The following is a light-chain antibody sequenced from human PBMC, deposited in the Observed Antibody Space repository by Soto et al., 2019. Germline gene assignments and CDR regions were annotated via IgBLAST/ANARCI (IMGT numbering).Light chain of an antibody. V-gene: IGKV1-5*01. CDR3: QQYSSYFRT. CDR1: QSIGTW. J-gene: IGKJ1*01. CDR2: DAS. Sequence: DIQMTQSPSTLSASLGDTVTITCRASQSIGTWLAWYQQKPGRAPNLLIYDASSFESGVPSRFRGSGSGTEFTLTISSLQPDDFAPYYCQQYSSYFRTFGQGTKVDIK.